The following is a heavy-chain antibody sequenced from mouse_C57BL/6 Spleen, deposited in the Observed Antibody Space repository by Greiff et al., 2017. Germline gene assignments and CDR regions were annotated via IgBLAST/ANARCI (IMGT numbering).Heavy chain of an antibody. CDR1: GYAFRRYW. CDR2: IYPGDGDT. D-gene: IGHD3-3*01. V-gene: IGHV1-80*01. Sequence: QVQLKESGAELVKPGASVKISCKASGYAFRRYWMNWVKQRPGKGLEWIGQIYPGDGDTNYNGKFKGKATLTADKSSSTAYMQLSSLTSEDSAVYFCARRGTGWYFDVWGTGTTVTVSS. J-gene: IGHJ1*03. CDR3: ARRGTGWYFDV.